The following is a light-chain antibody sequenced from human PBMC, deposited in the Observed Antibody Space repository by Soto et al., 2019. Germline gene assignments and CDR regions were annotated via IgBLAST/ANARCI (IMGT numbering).Light chain of an antibody. CDR1: QSVSSSY. Sequence: EIVLTQSPGTLSSSPGERATLSCRASQSVSSSYLAWYQHKPGQAPRLLIYASSSRATGIPERFGGSGSGAEFALTSSRLEPEDVAVYYCQQYGDSSWTFGQGTNVEIK. CDR2: ASS. V-gene: IGKV3-20*01. J-gene: IGKJ1*01. CDR3: QQYGDSSWT.